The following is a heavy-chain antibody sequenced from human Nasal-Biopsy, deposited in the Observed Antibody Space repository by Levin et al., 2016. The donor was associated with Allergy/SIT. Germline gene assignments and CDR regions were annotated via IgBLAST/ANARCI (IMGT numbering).Heavy chain of an antibody. D-gene: IGHD6-25*01. Sequence: GGSLRLSCAASGFTFSDSYMSWIRQAPGKGLEWVSYINNSSEYTNYADSVAGRFTISRDNARNLLFLQMNSLRSEDTAVYFCARVWGREESRLVSAAVRERRTYFFYYGLDIWGQGTTVTVSS. CDR1: GFTFSDSY. J-gene: IGHJ6*02. CDR3: ARVWGREESRLVSAAVRERRTYFFYYGLDI. V-gene: IGHV3-11*06. CDR2: INNSSEYT.